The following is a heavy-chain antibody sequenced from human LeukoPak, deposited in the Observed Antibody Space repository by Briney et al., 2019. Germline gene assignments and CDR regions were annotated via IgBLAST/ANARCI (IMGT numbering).Heavy chain of an antibody. CDR3: ARSQFDY. Sequence: PGESLRLSCGTSGFPFSSYWMLWVRQAPGKGLEWVSRISGDGSTTTCAASVKGRFTISRDNTDNILYLEMNNLRVEDTAIYYCARSQFDYWGQGILVTVSS. J-gene: IGHJ4*02. CDR2: ISGDGSTT. V-gene: IGHV3-74*01. CDR1: GFPFSSYW.